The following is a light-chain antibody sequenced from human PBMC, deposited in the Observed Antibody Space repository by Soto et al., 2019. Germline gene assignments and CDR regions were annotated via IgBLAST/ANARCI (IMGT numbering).Light chain of an antibody. V-gene: IGKV1-12*01. CDR2: SAS. CDR3: QQTRSFPLT. CDR1: QAITSW. Sequence: DIHVTQSPSSVSASVGDRVTITCRASQAITSWLAWYQQKPGRAHKLLIYSASSLQSGAPSRFTGSGSGTDFTLTITSLQPDDAAVSYCQQTRSFPLTFGGGTKVEI. J-gene: IGKJ4*01.